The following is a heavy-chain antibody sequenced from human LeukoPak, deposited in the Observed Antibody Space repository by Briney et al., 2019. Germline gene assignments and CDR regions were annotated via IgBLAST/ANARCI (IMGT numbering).Heavy chain of an antibody. Sequence: SETLSLTCTVSGDSINRYLWTWIRQPAGRGLEWIGRIYDSGTTNYKPSLKSRVSMSVETPKNQSSLRLSSVTAADTAVYYCARQSDSGGYFEYWGQGIRVTVSS. CDR1: GDSINRYL. CDR2: IYDSGTT. CDR3: ARQSDSGGYFEY. V-gene: IGHV4-4*07. D-gene: IGHD2-15*01. J-gene: IGHJ4*01.